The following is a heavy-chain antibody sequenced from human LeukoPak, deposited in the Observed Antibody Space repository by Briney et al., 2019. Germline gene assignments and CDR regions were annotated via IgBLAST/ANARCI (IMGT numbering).Heavy chain of an antibody. CDR3: ARVGIQLWRRNYFDY. D-gene: IGHD5-18*01. CDR1: GGSFSGYY. J-gene: IGHJ4*02. V-gene: IGHV4-34*01. Sequence: SETLSLTCAVYGGSFSGYYWSWIRQPPGKGLEWIGEINHSGSTNYNPSLKSRVTISVDTSKNQFSLKLSSVTAADTAVYYCARVGIQLWRRNYFDYWGQGTPVTVSS. CDR2: INHSGST.